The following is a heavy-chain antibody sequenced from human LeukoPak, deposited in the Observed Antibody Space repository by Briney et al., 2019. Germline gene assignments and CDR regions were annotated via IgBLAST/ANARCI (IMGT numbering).Heavy chain of an antibody. J-gene: IGHJ4*02. CDR1: GGSISSYY. CDR2: IYYSGST. V-gene: IGHV4-59*01. CDR3: ARGSSSDWDYYFDY. D-gene: IGHD6-19*01. Sequence: SETLSLTCTVSGGSISSYYWSWIRQPPGKGLEWIGYIYYSGSTNYNPSLKSRVTISVDTSKNQFSLKLSSVTAADTAVYYCARGSSSDWDYYFDYWGQGTLVTVSS.